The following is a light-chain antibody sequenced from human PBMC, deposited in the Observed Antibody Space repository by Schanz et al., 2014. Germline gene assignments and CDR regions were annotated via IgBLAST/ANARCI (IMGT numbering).Light chain of an antibody. J-gene: IGKJ2*01. Sequence: DIVMTQSPDSLAVSLGERATINCKSSQSVLYTSDNKNYLAWYQHKPGQPPKLLIHWASTRESGVPDRFSGSGSGTDFTLTISSLQAEDLAVYYCQQYNNWPLTFGQGTKLEIK. CDR1: QSVLYTSDNKNY. CDR2: WAS. CDR3: QQYNNWPLT. V-gene: IGKV4-1*01.